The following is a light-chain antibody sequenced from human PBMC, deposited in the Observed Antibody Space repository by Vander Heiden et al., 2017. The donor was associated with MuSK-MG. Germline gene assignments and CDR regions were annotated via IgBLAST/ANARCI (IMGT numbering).Light chain of an antibody. J-gene: IGKJ2*01. Sequence: DVQMTQSPSTLSASVGDSVTITCRASHRINSWLSWYQQKPGKAPKLLIFKASTLESGVPSRFSGSESGTEFILTISSLQPDDFATYYCQQYNNYPYTFGQWTKLEIK. V-gene: IGKV1-5*03. CDR3: QQYNNYPYT. CDR2: KAS. CDR1: HRINSW.